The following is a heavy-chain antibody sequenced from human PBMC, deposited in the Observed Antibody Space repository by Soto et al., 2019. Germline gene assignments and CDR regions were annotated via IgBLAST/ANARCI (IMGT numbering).Heavy chain of an antibody. CDR1: GCTFISYA. J-gene: IGHJ5*02. CDR3: AREVVPAAPRGWFDP. Sequence: GGSLRLSCAASGCTFISYAMHWVRQAPGKGLEWVAVISYDGSNKYYADSVKGRFTISRDNSKNTLYLQMNSLRAEDTAVYYCAREVVPAAPRGWFDPWGQGTLVTVSS. D-gene: IGHD2-2*01. V-gene: IGHV3-30-3*01. CDR2: ISYDGSNK.